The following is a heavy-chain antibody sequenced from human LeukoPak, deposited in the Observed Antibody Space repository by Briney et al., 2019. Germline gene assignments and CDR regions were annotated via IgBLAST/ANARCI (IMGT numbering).Heavy chain of an antibody. CDR1: GFTFSSYS. D-gene: IGHD1-14*01. CDR2: ISSSSSYI. V-gene: IGHV3-21*01. Sequence: PGGSLRLSCAAFGFTFSSYSMNWVRQAPGKGLEWVSSISSSSSYIYYADSVKGRFTISRDNAKNSLYLQMNSLRAEDTAVYYCARAPTPHIRSGIKPFDIWGQGTMVTVSS. CDR3: ARAPTPHIRSGIKPFDI. J-gene: IGHJ3*02.